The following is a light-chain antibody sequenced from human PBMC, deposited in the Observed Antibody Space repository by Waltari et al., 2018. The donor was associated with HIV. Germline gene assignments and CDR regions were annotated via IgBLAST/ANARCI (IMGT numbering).Light chain of an antibody. V-gene: IGLV1-44*01. J-gene: IGLJ3*02. CDR2: SNN. CDR3: AAWDDSLNAWV. Sequence: QSVLTQPPSASGTPGQRVSISCSGSSPNIGSNIVNWYQHLPGTAPKLLIYSNNQRPSGVPDRFSGSKSGTSASLAISGLQSEDEADYYCAAWDDSLNAWVFGGGTKLTVL. CDR1: SPNIGSNI.